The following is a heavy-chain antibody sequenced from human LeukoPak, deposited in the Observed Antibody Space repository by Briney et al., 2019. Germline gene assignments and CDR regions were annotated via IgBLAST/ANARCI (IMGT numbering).Heavy chain of an antibody. V-gene: IGHV4-59*01. CDR2: IYYSGST. CDR3: ARDARTHRAYYYDSSGYSNWFDP. D-gene: IGHD3-22*01. Sequence: SETLSLTCTVSGGSIRSYYWRWIRQPPGKGLEWIGYIYYSGSTNYNPSLKSRVTISVDTSKNQFSLKLSSVTAADTAVYYCARDARTHRAYYYDSSGYSNWFDPWGQGTLVTVSS. CDR1: GGSIRSYY. J-gene: IGHJ5*02.